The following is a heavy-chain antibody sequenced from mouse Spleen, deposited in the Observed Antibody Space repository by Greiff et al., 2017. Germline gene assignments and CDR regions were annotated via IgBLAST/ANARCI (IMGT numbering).Heavy chain of an antibody. Sequence: VQLQQPGAELVRPGTSVKLSCKASGYTFTSYWMHWVKQRPGQGLEWIGVIDPSDSYTNYNQKFKGKATLTVDTSSSTAYMQLSSLTSEDSAVYYCARFWDGYFDYWGQGTTLTVSS. J-gene: IGHJ2*01. CDR1: GYTFTSYW. D-gene: IGHD4-1*01. CDR2: IDPSDSYT. V-gene: IGHV1-59*01. CDR3: ARFWDGYFDY.